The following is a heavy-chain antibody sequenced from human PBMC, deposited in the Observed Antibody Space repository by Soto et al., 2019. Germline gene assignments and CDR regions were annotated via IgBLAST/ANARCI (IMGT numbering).Heavy chain of an antibody. Sequence: EVQLLDSGGGLVQPGGSLRLSCAASGFTFSSYALSWVRQAPGKGLEWVSGISGSGDSTNYADSVKGRFTISRDNSENTVYLQMNSLRAEDTAVYYCAKRFCTSTTCLSLDFYYYICVWGEGTTFTVSS. D-gene: IGHD2-2*01. V-gene: IGHV3-23*01. CDR3: AKRFCTSTTCLSLDFYYYICV. CDR2: ISGSGDST. CDR1: GFTFSSYA. J-gene: IGHJ6*03.